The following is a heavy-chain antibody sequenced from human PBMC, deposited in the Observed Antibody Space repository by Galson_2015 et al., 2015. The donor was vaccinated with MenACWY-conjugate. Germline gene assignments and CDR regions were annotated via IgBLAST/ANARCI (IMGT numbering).Heavy chain of an antibody. CDR3: ARYPDERWLQNRYFDY. CDR1: GDSVSSKSAA. CDR2: TYYGSKWYN. J-gene: IGHJ4*02. Sequence: CAISGDSVSSKSAAWIWIRQSPSRGLEWLGRTYYGSKWYNDYAASVKGRITINPDTSKNQFSLKLSSVTAADTAVYYCARYPDERWLQNRYFDYWGQGTLVTVSS. V-gene: IGHV6-1*01. D-gene: IGHD5-24*01.